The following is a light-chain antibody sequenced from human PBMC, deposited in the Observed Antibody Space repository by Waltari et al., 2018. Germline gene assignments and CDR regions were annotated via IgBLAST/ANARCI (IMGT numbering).Light chain of an antibody. CDR2: EVT. J-gene: IGLJ1*01. CDR1: SSDVGSSNL. CDR3: YSYAGGRV. V-gene: IGLV2-23*02. Sequence: QSALTQPASVSGSPGQSITISCTGSSSDVGSSNLVSWYLQHPGKAPKLIIYEVTKRPSVVSNRFAGSKSGNTASLTISGLQAEDEADYCYSYAGGRVFGTGTKVTVL.